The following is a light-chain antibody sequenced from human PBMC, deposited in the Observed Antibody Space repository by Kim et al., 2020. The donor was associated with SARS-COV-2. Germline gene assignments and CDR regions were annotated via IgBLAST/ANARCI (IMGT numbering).Light chain of an antibody. J-gene: IGKJ1*01. Sequence: DIQMTQSPSSLSASVGDRVTITCRASQSISTYLNWYQQQPGKAPKLLIYAASSLQSGVPSRFSGSGSGTDFTLTISSLQPEDFATYFSEQSYTTPRTFGQGTKVDIK. CDR3: EQSYTTPRT. CDR1: QSISTY. V-gene: IGKV1-39*01. CDR2: AAS.